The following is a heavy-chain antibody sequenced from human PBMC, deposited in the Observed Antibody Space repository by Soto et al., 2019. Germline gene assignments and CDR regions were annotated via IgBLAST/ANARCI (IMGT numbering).Heavy chain of an antibody. Sequence: QVQLQESGPGLVKPSQTLSLTCTVSGGSISSGDYYWSWIRQHPGKGLEWIGYIYYSGSTYYNPSLKTRVTISVDTFKHQFSLKLSSVTAAATAVYYCARWWGGSRQWFDPWGQGTLVTVSS. CDR1: GGSISSGDYY. V-gene: IGHV4-31*03. J-gene: IGHJ5*02. D-gene: IGHD2-15*01. CDR2: IYYSGST. CDR3: ARWWGGSRQWFDP.